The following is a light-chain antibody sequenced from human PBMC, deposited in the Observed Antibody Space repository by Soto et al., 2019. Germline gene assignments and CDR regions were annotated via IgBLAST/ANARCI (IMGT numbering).Light chain of an antibody. J-gene: IGLJ1*01. Sequence: QSALTQPASVSGSPGQSITISCTGTSSDVGGYNYVSWYQQHPGKAPKLMIYEVSNRPSGISNRFSGSKSGYTASLTISGLQAEDEADYYCSSYTSGTTLVFGTGTKVTVL. CDR3: SSYTSGTTLV. V-gene: IGLV2-14*01. CDR2: EVS. CDR1: SSDVGGYNY.